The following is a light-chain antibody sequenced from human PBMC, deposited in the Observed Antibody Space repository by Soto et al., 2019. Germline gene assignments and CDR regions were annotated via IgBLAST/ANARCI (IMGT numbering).Light chain of an antibody. CDR3: QQYNNWPWT. CDR2: GAS. CDR1: QSVSSN. J-gene: IGKJ1*01. Sequence: EIVMTQSPATLSVSKGERATLSCRASQSVSSNLAWYQQKPGQAPRLLIHGASTRATGIPARFSGSGSGTEFTLTISSLQSEDFAVYYCQQYNNWPWTFGQGTKVDI. V-gene: IGKV3-15*01.